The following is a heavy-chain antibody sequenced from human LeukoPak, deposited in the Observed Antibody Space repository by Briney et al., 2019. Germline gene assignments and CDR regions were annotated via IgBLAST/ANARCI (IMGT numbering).Heavy chain of an antibody. J-gene: IGHJ4*02. V-gene: IGHV3-30*02. D-gene: IGHD5-24*01. CDR2: IRYDGSNE. Sequence: GGSLRLSCAASGFTFSSYGMHWVRQAPGKGLEWVSFIRYDGSNEYYADSVRGRFTISRDNSKNTLYLQMNSLIAEDTAVYYCAKSGYNRFDYWGQGTRVTVSS. CDR1: GFTFSSYG. CDR3: AKSGYNRFDY.